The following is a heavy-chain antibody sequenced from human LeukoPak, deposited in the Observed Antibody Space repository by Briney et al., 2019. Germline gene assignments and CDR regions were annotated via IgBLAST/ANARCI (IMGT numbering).Heavy chain of an antibody. D-gene: IGHD3-10*01. CDR2: IGYDGSDK. Sequence: SGRSLRLSCAASGFTFSSCAMHWVRQAPGKGLEWVAVIGYDGSDKYYADSVKGRFTISRDNSKNTLYLQMNSLRAEDTAVYYCAKCGFGGLLSHFDYWGQGTLVTVSS. J-gene: IGHJ4*02. CDR1: GFTFSSCA. CDR3: AKCGFGGLLSHFDY. V-gene: IGHV3-30*18.